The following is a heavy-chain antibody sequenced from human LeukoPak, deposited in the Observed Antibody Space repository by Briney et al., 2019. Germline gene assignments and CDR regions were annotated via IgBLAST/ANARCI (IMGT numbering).Heavy chain of an antibody. CDR2: IYPKTGGT. Sequence: ASVKVSCKAYGYTFTGYYLHWVRQAPGQGLEWMGWIYPKTGGTSYAQKFQGRVTMTRDTSISTAYMELIGLRSDDTAVYYCAGPWDQVGFDPWGQGTLVSVSS. J-gene: IGHJ5*02. CDR3: AGPWDQVGFDP. CDR1: GYTFTGYY. D-gene: IGHD1-26*01. V-gene: IGHV1-2*02.